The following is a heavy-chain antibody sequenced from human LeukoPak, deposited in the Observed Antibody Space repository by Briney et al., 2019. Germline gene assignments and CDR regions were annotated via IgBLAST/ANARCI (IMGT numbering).Heavy chain of an antibody. D-gene: IGHD2-15*01. CDR2: VRRKGNNFAT. V-gene: IGHV3-73*01. Sequence: GGSLKLSCAASGFTFSGSAMHRFRQASGGGLEWVRRVRRKGNNFATSYAASVKGRVTISRDDSQNPAYLQMNSLKPKDTAVYYCSAWAGVGLGATGAFEDYWGQGTLVTVSS. J-gene: IGHJ4*02. CDR1: GFTFSGSA. CDR3: SAWAGVGLGATGAFEDY.